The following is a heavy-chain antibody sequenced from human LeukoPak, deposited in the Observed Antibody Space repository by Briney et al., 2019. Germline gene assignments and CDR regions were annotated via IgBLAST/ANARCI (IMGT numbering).Heavy chain of an antibody. Sequence: GGSLRLSCAASGFTFITYSMNWVRQAPGKGVEWVSSISSSSRYIYYADSVKGRFTISIDSAKNELYLQMNSLRAEETAVYYCARVTNYDSSGYYSDYWGQGTLVTVSS. V-gene: IGHV3-21*01. D-gene: IGHD3-22*01. CDR2: ISSSSRYI. CDR3: ARVTNYDSSGYYSDY. CDR1: GFTFITYS. J-gene: IGHJ4*02.